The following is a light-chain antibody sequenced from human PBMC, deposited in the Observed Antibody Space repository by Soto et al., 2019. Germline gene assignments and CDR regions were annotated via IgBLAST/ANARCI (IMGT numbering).Light chain of an antibody. J-gene: IGKJ4*01. CDR3: QLPGTAALS. CDR2: GAS. V-gene: IGKV3-20*01. Sequence: EKEWTLTPGTLCLYPGGRATLSYRASQSVSSSYLAWYQQKPGQAPRLLIYGASSRATGIPDRFSGSGSGTDFTLTISCLEPGGFAVYYSQLPGTAALSFAGGTKVDTK. CDR1: QSVSSSY.